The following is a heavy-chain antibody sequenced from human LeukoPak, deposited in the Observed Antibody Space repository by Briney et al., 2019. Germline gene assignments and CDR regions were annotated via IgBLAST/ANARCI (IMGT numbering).Heavy chain of an antibody. CDR3: AREGAFCSGGSCYFDY. CDR1: GYTFTGYY. D-gene: IGHD2-15*01. Sequence: GASVKVSCKASGYTFTGYYMHWVRQARGQGLEWMGWINPNSGGTNYAQKFQGRVTMTRDTSISTAYMVLSRLRSDDTAVYYCAREGAFCSGGSCYFDYWGQGTLVTVSS. V-gene: IGHV1-2*02. CDR2: INPNSGGT. J-gene: IGHJ4*02.